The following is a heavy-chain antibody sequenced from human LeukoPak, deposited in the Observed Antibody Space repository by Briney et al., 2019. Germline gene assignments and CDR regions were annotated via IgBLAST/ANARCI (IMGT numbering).Heavy chain of an antibody. V-gene: IGHV4-61*02. D-gene: IGHD3-10*01. J-gene: IGHJ4*02. CDR3: ARGAGSYDVYYFDY. Sequence: SETLSLTCTVSGASISSGSYYWTWIRQPAGKGLEWIGRVYTSGNTNYDPSLKSRVTISLDTSKNQFSLRLNSVTAADTAVYYCARGAGSYDVYYFDYWGQGTLVTVSS. CDR2: VYTSGNT. CDR1: GASISSGSYY.